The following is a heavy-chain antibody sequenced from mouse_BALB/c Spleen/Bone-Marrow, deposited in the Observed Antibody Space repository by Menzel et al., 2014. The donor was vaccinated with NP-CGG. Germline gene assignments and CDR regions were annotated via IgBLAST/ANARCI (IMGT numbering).Heavy chain of an antibody. J-gene: IGHJ4*01. CDR3: ARQWVRLRLPMDY. CDR1: GFTFSDYY. V-gene: IGHV5-12*02. D-gene: IGHD1-2*01. Sequence: EVNVVESGGGLVQPGGSLKLSCATSGFTFSDYYMYWVRQTPEKRLEWVAYISNGGGSTYYPDTVKGRSTISRDNANNSLYLQMSRLKSEDTAMYYCARQWVRLRLPMDYWGQGTSVTVSS. CDR2: ISNGGGST.